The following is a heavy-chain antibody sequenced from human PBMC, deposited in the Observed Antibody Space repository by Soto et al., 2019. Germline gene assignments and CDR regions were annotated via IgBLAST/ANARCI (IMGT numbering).Heavy chain of an antibody. Sequence: RLSCAASGFTFSDYYMSWIRQAPGKGLEWVSYISSSGSTIYYADSVKGRFTISRDNAKNSLYLQMNSLRAEDTAVYYCARRTTTLYNWNDFPPFDYWGQGTLVTVSS. CDR2: ISSSGSTI. CDR3: ARRTTTLYNWNDFPPFDY. V-gene: IGHV3-11*01. D-gene: IGHD1-20*01. CDR1: GFTFSDYY. J-gene: IGHJ4*02.